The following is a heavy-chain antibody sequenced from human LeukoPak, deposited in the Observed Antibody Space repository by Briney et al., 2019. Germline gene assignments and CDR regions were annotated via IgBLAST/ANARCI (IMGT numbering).Heavy chain of an antibody. CDR2: IYYSGST. CDR1: GGSISSSSYY. Sequence: PSETLSLTCTVSGGSISSSSYYWGWIRQPPGKGLEWIGSIYYSGSTYYNPSLKSRVTISVDTSKNQFSLKLSSVTAAGTAVYYCASDSSGWYSRFDYWGQGTLVTVSS. D-gene: IGHD6-19*01. V-gene: IGHV4-39*01. J-gene: IGHJ4*02. CDR3: ASDSSGWYSRFDY.